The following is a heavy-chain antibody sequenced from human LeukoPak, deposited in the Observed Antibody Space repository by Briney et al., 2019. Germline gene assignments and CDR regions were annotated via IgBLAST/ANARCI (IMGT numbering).Heavy chain of an antibody. V-gene: IGHV1-69*04. CDR1: GGTFSSYA. J-gene: IGHJ6*02. CDR3: ARHIQLGYCSGGSCLTPYGMDV. CDR2: IIPILGIA. Sequence: RGSVQVSCKASGGTFSSYAISWVRQAPGQGLEWMGRIIPILGIANYAQKFQGRVTITADKSTSTAYMELSSLRSEDTAVYYCARHIQLGYCSGGSCLTPYGMDVWGQGTTVTVSS. D-gene: IGHD2-15*01.